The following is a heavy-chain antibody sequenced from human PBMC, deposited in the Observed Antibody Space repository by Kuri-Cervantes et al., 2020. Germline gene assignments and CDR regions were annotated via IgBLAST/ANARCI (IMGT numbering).Heavy chain of an antibody. Sequence: GESLKISYASSGFTFSSYGMHWVRQAPGKGLEWVAVISYDGSNKYYADSVKGRFTISRDNSKNTLYLQMNSLRPEDTAVYYCAIQRTTVKTWDAFDIWGQGTTVTVSS. V-gene: IGHV3-30*03. J-gene: IGHJ3*02. D-gene: IGHD4-17*01. CDR2: ISYDGSNK. CDR1: GFTFSSYG. CDR3: AIQRTTVKTWDAFDI.